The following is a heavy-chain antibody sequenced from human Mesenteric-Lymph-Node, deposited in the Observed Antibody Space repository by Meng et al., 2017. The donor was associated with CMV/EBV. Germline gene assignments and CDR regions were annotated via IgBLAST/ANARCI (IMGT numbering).Heavy chain of an antibody. D-gene: IGHD3-3*01. J-gene: IGHJ4*02. V-gene: IGHV3-30*02. CDR2: IRYDGSNK. Sequence: GGSLRLSCAASGFTFSSYAMSWVRQAPGKGLEWVAFIRYDGSNKYYADSVKGRFTISRDNSKNTLYLQMNSLRAEDTAVYYCAKGTQIFGVVIPAYDWGQGTLVTVSS. CDR3: AKGTQIFGVVIPAYD. CDR1: GFTFSSYA.